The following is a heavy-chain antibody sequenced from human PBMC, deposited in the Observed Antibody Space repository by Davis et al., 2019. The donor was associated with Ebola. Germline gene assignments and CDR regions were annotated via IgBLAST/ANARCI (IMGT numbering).Heavy chain of an antibody. CDR2: TNYRGST. Sequence: MPSETLSLTCTVSGGSISSYYWGWIRQPPGRGLDWSGYTNYRGSTNYNPSLKSRVTISVDTSKNQFSLKLTSVTAAETAVYYCARMSGWYYFDYWGQGTLVPVSS. CDR1: GGSISSYY. J-gene: IGHJ4*02. D-gene: IGHD6-19*01. CDR3: ARMSGWYYFDY. V-gene: IGHV4-59*01.